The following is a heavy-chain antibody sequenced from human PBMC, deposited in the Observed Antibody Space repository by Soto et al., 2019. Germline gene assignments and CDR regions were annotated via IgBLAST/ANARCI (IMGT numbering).Heavy chain of an antibody. CDR1: GFTFSSYA. D-gene: IGHD6-13*01. Sequence: GGSLRLSCAASGFTFSSYAMSWVRQAPGKGLEWVSAISGSGGSTYYADSVKGRFTISRDTSKNTLYLQMNSLRAEDTAVYYCAKDLQQVVLGGFDYWGQGTLVTVSS. V-gene: IGHV3-23*01. J-gene: IGHJ4*02. CDR3: AKDLQQVVLGGFDY. CDR2: ISGSGGST.